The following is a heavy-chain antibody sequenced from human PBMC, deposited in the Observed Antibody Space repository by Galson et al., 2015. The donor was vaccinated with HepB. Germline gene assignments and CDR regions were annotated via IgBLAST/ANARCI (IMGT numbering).Heavy chain of an antibody. Sequence: SLRLSCAASGFTFSTYAMSWVRQAPGKGLEWVSAISGSADNTFYADSVKGRFIISRDNLKNTLYLHMSSLRAEDTAEYYCAKDRGLRSLEWPRDYCNVMDVWGHGTTVTVSS. CDR1: GFTFSTYA. D-gene: IGHD3-3*01. J-gene: IGHJ6*02. V-gene: IGHV3-23*01. CDR3: AKDRGLRSLEWPRDYCNVMDV. CDR2: ISGSADNT.